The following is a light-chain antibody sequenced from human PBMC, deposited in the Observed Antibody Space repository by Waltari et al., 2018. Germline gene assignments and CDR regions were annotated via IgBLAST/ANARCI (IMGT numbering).Light chain of an antibody. CDR2: DAS. CDR1: QTIGTY. J-gene: IGKJ4*01. V-gene: IGKV3-11*01. Sequence: VVLTQSPVTLSLSPGETATLSCRASQTIGTYLAWYQHKLGQSPRLLIYDASTRATGIPARFSGSGSGTDFTLTISGLEAEDSAFYYCQQRYNWPPLTFGGGTK. CDR3: QQRYNWPPLT.